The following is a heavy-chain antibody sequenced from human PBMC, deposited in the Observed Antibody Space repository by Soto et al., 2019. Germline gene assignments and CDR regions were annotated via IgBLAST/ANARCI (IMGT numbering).Heavy chain of an antibody. CDR2: LYSGAGT. D-gene: IGHD2-21*01. V-gene: IGHV3-66*04. CDR3: ARQCGWNCSNAFDL. Sequence: VQLVESGGGLVQPGESLRLSCEASGFTVSSYFMNWVRQSPEKGLEWLSVLYSGAGTYYAASVKDRFTISRDKTTNTLYLQLNRLRTEETAIYYCARQCGWNCSNAFDLWGQGTMVTVSP. CDR1: GFTVSSYF. J-gene: IGHJ3*01.